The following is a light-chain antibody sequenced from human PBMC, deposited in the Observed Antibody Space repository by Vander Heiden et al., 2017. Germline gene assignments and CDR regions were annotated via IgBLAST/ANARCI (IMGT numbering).Light chain of an antibody. CDR3: QQSNSFPIYS. J-gene: IGKJ3*01. V-gene: IGKV1-9*01. CDR1: QDVSRY. Sequence: DIRLTQSPSFLSASVGDRVTITCRASQDVSRYLAWYQQKPGKAPKLLIYSASTLQSGVPSRFSGSGSWTEFTLTISSLQPEDFATYYCQQSNSFPIYSFGPGSRVDFK. CDR2: SAS.